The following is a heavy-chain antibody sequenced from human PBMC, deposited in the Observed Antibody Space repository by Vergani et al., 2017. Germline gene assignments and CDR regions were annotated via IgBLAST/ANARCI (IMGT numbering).Heavy chain of an antibody. D-gene: IGHD3-3*01. CDR3: ATRPSGAFGVVMLDY. Sequence: EVQLLESGGGLVQPGGSLRLSCAASGFTFSSYAMSWVRQAPGKGLEWVSAISGSGGSTYYADSVKGRFTISRDNSKNTLYLQMNSLRAGDTAVYYCATRPSGAFGVVMLDYWGQGTLVTVSS. CDR1: GFTFSSYA. V-gene: IGHV3-23*01. J-gene: IGHJ4*02. CDR2: ISGSGGST.